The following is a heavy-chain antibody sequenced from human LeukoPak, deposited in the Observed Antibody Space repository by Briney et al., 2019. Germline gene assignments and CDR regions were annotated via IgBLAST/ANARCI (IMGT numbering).Heavy chain of an antibody. D-gene: IGHD4-17*01. V-gene: IGHV3-48*03. CDR1: GFTFSSYE. CDR3: ARLGTTVTTNDY. Sequence: PGGSLRLSCAASGFTFSSYEVNWVRQAPGKGLEWVSYISSSGSTIYYADSVKGRFTISRDNAKNSLYLQMNSLRAEDTAVYYCARLGTTVTTNDYWGQGTLVTVSS. J-gene: IGHJ4*02. CDR2: ISSSGSTI.